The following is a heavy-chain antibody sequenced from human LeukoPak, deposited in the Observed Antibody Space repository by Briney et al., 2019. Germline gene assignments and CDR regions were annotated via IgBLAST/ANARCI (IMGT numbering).Heavy chain of an antibody. CDR1: GFTFSSYA. J-gene: IGHJ4*02. CDR3: ARATVGASVFDY. CDR2: ISGSGGST. V-gene: IGHV3-23*01. Sequence: TGGSLRLSCAASGFTFSSYAMSWVRQAPGKGLEWVSAISGSGGSTYYADSVKGRFTISRDNSKNTLYLQMNSLRAEDTAVYYCARATVGASVFDYWGQGALVTVSS. D-gene: IGHD1-26*01.